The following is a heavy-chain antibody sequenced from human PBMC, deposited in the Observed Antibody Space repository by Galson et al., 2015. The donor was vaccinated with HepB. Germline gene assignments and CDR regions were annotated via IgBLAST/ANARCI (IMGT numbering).Heavy chain of an antibody. CDR2: IDPSDSYT. CDR1: GYSFTNYW. V-gene: IGHV5-10-1*01. J-gene: IGHJ4*02. Sequence: QSGAEVKKPGESLKISCKGSGYSFTNYWIVWVRQLPGKGLEWMGRIDPSDSYTNYSPSFQGHVTISADKSFSTAYLQWSSLKASDTAMYYCTRHTYLRSWDDYWGQGTLVTVSS. CDR3: TRHTYLRSWDDY. D-gene: IGHD1-26*01.